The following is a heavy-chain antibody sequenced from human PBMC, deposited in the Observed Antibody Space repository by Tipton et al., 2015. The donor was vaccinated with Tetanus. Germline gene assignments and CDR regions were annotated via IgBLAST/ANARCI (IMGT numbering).Heavy chain of an antibody. V-gene: IGHV1-69*04. J-gene: IGHJ6*02. D-gene: IGHD4-11*01. CDR3: AREEGSSNYPYYGMDV. Sequence: QSGAEVKKPGSSVKVSCKASGGTFSSYAISWVRQAPGQGLEWMGRIIPILGIANYAQKFQGRVTITADKSTSTAYMELSSLRSEDTAVYYCAREEGSSNYPYYGMDVWGQGTTVTVSS. CDR2: IIPILGIA. CDR1: GGTFSSYA.